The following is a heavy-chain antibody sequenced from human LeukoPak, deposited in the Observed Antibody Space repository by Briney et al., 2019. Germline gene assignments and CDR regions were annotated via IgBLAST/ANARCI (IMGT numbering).Heavy chain of an antibody. Sequence: GESLKISCQGSGYSFSYYWIGWVRQTPGKGLEWMGLIYPDDSVTRYSPSFHGQVTISAVKSTRTAYLQWSSLKASDTAIFYCARSHFGDLLSDFFFDSWGQGTLVTVSS. J-gene: IGHJ4*02. D-gene: IGHD3-10*01. V-gene: IGHV5-51*01. CDR3: ARSHFGDLLSDFFFDS. CDR1: GYSFSYYW. CDR2: IYPDDSVT.